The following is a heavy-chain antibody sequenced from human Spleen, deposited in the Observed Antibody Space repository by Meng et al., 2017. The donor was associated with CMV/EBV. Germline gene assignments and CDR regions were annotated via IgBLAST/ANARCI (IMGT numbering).Heavy chain of an antibody. CDR2: IYYSGSR. D-gene: IGHD3-22*01. J-gene: IGHJ4*02. CDR1: GHSISSTDYY. V-gene: IGHV4-30-4*01. CDR3: ARVTGKIYYDGSGYPEAFDY. Sequence: QVQLQESGPGLVKPSQTLSLTGPVSGHSISSTDYYWSWVRQPPGKGLEWIGYIYYSGSRYYNPSLKSRVTISVDTSKNQFSLKLSSVTAADTAVYYCARVTGKIYYDGSGYPEAFDYWGQGTLVTVSS.